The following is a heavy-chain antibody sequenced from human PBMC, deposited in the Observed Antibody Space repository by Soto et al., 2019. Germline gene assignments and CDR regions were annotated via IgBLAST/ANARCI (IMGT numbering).Heavy chain of an antibody. CDR1: GGSISGYY. CDR2: IYYSGST. V-gene: IGHV4-59*08. CDR3: ASSFTVPAAIGY. D-gene: IGHD2-2*02. J-gene: IGHJ4*02. Sequence: SETLSLTCTVSGGSISGYYWNWIRQPPGKGLEWIGYIYYSGSTNYNPSLKSRVTISVDTSKNQFSLKLRSEDTAVYYCASSFTVPAAIGYWGQGTLVTSPQ.